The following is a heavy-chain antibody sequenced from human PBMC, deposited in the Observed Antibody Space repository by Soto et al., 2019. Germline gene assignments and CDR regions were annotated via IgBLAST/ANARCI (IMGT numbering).Heavy chain of an antibody. CDR2: IYYSGST. CDR1: GGSISSYY. V-gene: IGHV4-59*01. J-gene: IGHJ6*03. D-gene: IGHD2-8*01. CDR3: GRGMTARIDYYMDV. Sequence: SETLTLTCTASGGSISSYYWSWIRQPPGKGLEWIAVIYYSGSTNYNHSLKSRVTISVDTSKNPLSLKLSSVTAADTAMYYCGRGMTARIDYYMDVWGKGTPVTVSS.